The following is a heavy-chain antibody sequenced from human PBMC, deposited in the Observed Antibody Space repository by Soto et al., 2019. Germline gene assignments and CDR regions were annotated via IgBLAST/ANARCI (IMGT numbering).Heavy chain of an antibody. CDR2: ISGSGGST. D-gene: IGHD2-2*01. CDR3: AKDIVVVPAAIVDY. CDR1: GFTFSSYA. V-gene: IGHV3-23*01. Sequence: GGSLRLSCAASGFTFSSYAMSWVRQAPGKGLEWVSAISGSGGSTYYADSVKGRFTISRDNSKNTLYLQMNSLRAEDTAVYYCAKDIVVVPAAIVDYWGQGTLVTVSS. J-gene: IGHJ4*02.